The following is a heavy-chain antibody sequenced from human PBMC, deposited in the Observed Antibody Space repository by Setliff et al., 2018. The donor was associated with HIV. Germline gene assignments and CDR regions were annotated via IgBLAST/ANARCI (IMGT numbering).Heavy chain of an antibody. CDR3: ARSPQGGYFDY. J-gene: IGHJ4*03. CDR1: GFTVYSYY. Sequence: GESLKISCAASGFTVYSYYMSWVRQAPGKGLEWVSVIYSGGSTYYADSVKGRFTISRDNSKNTLDLQMSSLRVEDTAVYHCARSPQGGYFDYWGQGTLVTVSS. V-gene: IGHV3-53*01. CDR2: IYSGGST.